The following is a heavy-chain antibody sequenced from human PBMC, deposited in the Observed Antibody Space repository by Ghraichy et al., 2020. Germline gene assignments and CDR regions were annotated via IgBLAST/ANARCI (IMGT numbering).Heavy chain of an antibody. CDR1: GYTLTELS. D-gene: IGHD2-2*01. CDR3: ATGYCSSTSCYAEGP. V-gene: IGHV1-24*01. CDR2: FDPEDGET. J-gene: IGHJ5*02. Sequence: ASVKVSCKVSGYTLTELSMHWVRQAPGKGLEWMGGFDPEDGETIYAQKFQGRVTMTEDTSTDTAYMELSSLRSEDTAVYYCATGYCSSTSCYAEGPWGQGTLVTVSS.